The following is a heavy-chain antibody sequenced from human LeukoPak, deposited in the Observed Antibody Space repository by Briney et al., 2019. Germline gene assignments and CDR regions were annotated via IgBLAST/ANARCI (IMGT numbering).Heavy chain of an antibody. J-gene: IGHJ5*02. D-gene: IGHD3-22*01. Sequence: SETLSLTCTVSGGSISSYYWSWIRQPAGTGLEWIGRIYTSGSTNYNPSLKSRVTMSVDTSKNQFSLKLSSVTAADMAVYYCARDAYYYDSSGYSNWFDPWGQGTLVTVSS. CDR2: IYTSGST. CDR3: ARDAYYYDSSGYSNWFDP. V-gene: IGHV4-4*07. CDR1: GGSISSYY.